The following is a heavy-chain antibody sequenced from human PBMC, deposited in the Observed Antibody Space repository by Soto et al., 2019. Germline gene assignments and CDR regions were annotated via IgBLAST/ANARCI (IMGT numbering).Heavy chain of an antibody. CDR3: ARSSGGNSDY. J-gene: IGHJ4*02. V-gene: IGHV4-31*03. Sequence: SDTLSLTSTVSGGSISSGGYYWSWIRQHPGKGLEWIGYIYYSGSTYYNPSLKSRVTISLDTSKNQFSLKLSSVTAADTAVYYCARSSGGNSDYWGQGTLVTVSS. CDR1: GGSISSGGYY. CDR2: IYYSGST. D-gene: IGHD2-21*02.